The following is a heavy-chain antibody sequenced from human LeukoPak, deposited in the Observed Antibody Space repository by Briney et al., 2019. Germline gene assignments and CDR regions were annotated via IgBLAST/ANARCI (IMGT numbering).Heavy chain of an antibody. CDR1: EGTFSSYA. V-gene: IGHV1-69*05. CDR3: ASSSGSYQYYFDY. D-gene: IGHD1-26*01. J-gene: IGHJ4*02. Sequence: SVKVSCKASEGTFSSYAISWVRQAPGQGLEWMGRIIPIFGTANYAQKFQGRVTITTDESTSTAYMELSSLRSEDTAVYYCASSSGSYQYYFDYWGQGTLVTVSS. CDR2: IIPIFGTA.